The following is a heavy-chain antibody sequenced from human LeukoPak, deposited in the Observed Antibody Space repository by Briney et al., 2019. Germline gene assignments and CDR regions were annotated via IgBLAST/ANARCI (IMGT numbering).Heavy chain of an antibody. CDR3: ASLHTPGYFDY. CDR2: IFYSGST. D-gene: IGHD1-14*01. Sequence: SETLSLTCTVSGGCISTSNYYWGWIRQPPGKGLEWIGNIFYSGSTYYSPSVKSRVTISLDTSRNQFSLKLNSVTAADTAVYYCASLHTPGYFDYWGQGTLVTVSS. V-gene: IGHV4-39*07. CDR1: GGCISTSNYY. J-gene: IGHJ4*02.